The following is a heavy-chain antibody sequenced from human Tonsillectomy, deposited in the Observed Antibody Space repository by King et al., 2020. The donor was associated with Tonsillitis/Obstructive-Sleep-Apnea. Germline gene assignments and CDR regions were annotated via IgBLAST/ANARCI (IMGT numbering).Heavy chain of an antibody. CDR2: IYHSGST. CDR1: GGPISSSNW. D-gene: IGHD2-2*01. V-gene: IGHV4-4*02. Sequence: QMQLQESGPGLVKPSGTLSLTCAVSGGPISSSNWWSWVRQPPGKGLEWIGEIYHSGSTNYNPSLKSRVTISVDKSKNQFSLKLSSVTAADTAVYYCARVLRVVVPAAISYYYYYMDVWGKGTTVTVSS. J-gene: IGHJ6*03. CDR3: ARVLRVVVPAAISYYYYYMDV.